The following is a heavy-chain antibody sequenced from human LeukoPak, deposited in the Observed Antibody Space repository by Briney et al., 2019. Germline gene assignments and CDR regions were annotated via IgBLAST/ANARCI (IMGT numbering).Heavy chain of an antibody. D-gene: IGHD6-19*01. CDR3: AEGPQWLVPGGAFDI. CDR1: GFTFDDYA. CDR2: ISWNSGSI. V-gene: IGHV3-9*01. Sequence: PGGSLRLSCAASGFTFDDYAMHWVRHAPGMGLEWDSGISWNSGSIGYADSVKGRFTISRDNAKNSLYLQMNSLRAEDTALYYCAEGPQWLVPGGAFDIWGQGTMVTVSS. J-gene: IGHJ3*02.